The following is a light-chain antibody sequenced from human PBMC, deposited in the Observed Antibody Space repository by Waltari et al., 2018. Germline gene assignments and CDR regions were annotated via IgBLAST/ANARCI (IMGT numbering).Light chain of an antibody. Sequence: QSALTQPRSVSGSPGQSVTISCTGTSSDVGGYNYISWYQQRPGKAPKLMIYEVSKRPSGVPDRFSGSKSGNTASLTISGLQAEDEADYYCCSYAGSYLVVFGGGTELAVL. CDR2: EVS. J-gene: IGLJ3*02. V-gene: IGLV2-11*01. CDR3: CSYAGSYLVV. CDR1: SSDVGGYNY.